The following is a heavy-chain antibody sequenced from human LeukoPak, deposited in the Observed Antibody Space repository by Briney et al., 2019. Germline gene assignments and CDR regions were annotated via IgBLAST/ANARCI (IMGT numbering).Heavy chain of an antibody. Sequence: SVKVSCKASGFTFTSSAVQWVRQARGQRLEWIGWIVVGSGNTNYAQKFQERVTTTRDMSTSTAYMELSSLRSEDTAVYYCAAAPQYDILSFDLWGRGTLVTVSS. J-gene: IGHJ2*01. CDR2: IVVGSGNT. CDR3: AAAPQYDILSFDL. V-gene: IGHV1-58*01. CDR1: GFTFTSSA. D-gene: IGHD3-9*01.